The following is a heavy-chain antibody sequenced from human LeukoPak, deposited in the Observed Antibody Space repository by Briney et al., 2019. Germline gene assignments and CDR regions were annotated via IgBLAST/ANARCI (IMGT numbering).Heavy chain of an antibody. V-gene: IGHV4-59*12. J-gene: IGHJ3*02. D-gene: IGHD1-14*01. CDR3: ASAGIIGVDAFDI. Sequence: SETLSLTRTVSGGSISSYYWSWIRQPPGKGLEWIGYINHSGSTNYNPSLKSRVTISIDTPKNQFSLKLSSVTAADTAVYYCASAGIIGVDAFDIWGQGTMVTVSS. CDR2: INHSGST. CDR1: GGSISSYY.